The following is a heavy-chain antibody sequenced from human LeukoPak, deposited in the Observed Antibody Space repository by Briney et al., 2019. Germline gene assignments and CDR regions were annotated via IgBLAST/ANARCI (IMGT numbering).Heavy chain of an antibody. CDR3: ARGGGLDV. V-gene: IGHV3-7*03. CDR1: GFTFSSYW. D-gene: IGHD3-16*01. CDR2: INHNGNVN. Sequence: GGSLRLSCATSGFTFSSYWMNWARQAPGKGLEWVASINHNGNVNYYVDSVKGRFTISRDNAKNSLYLQMSNLRAEDTAVYFCARGGGLDVWGQGATVTVSS. J-gene: IGHJ6*02.